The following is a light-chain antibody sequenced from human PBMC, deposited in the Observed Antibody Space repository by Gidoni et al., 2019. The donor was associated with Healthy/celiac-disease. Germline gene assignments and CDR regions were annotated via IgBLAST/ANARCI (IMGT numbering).Light chain of an antibody. CDR3: QQSYSTPLT. CDR1: QGISSY. Sequence: DIQITQPPSSLSASGGDGVTITCRASQGISSYLNWYQQKPGNAPKLLIYAASSLQSGVPSRFSGSGSGTDFTLTISSLQPEDFATYYCQQSYSTPLTFXGXTKVEIK. V-gene: IGKV1-39*01. J-gene: IGKJ4*01. CDR2: AAS.